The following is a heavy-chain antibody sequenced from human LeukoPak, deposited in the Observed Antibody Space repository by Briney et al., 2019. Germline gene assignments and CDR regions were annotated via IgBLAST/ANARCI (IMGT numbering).Heavy chain of an antibody. V-gene: IGHV4-59*12. D-gene: IGHD4-17*01. J-gene: IGHJ4*02. CDR2: IYYSGST. Sequence: SETLSLTCTVSGESISGFYWTWIRQPPGKGLEWIGYIYYSGSTNYNPSLKSRVTISVDTSKNQFSLKLSSVTAADTAVYYCARVRLTTSYFDYWGQGTLVTVSS. CDR3: ARVRLTTSYFDY. CDR1: GESISGFY.